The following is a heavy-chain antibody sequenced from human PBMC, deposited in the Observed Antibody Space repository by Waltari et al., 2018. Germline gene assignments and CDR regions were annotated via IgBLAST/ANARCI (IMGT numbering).Heavy chain of an antibody. J-gene: IGHJ5*02. CDR2: IYHSGST. CDR1: SSGYY. CDR3: ARRGGKITVTTILGYFDL. V-gene: IGHV4-38-2*01. Sequence: SSGYYWGWIRQPPGKGLEWIGSIYHSGSTYYNPSLKSRVTISVDTSKNQFSLKLSSVTAADTAVYYCARRGGKITVTTILGYFDLWGQGTLVTVSS. D-gene: IGHD4-17*01.